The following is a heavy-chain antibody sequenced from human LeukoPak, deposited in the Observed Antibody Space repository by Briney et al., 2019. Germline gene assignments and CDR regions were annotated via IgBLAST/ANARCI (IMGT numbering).Heavy chain of an antibody. J-gene: IGHJ4*02. Sequence: GGSLRLSCAASGFTFSSYGMHWVRQAPGKGLEWVAVIWYDGSNKYYADSVKGRFTISRDNSKNTLYLQMNSLRAEDTAAYYCARDPSGSYDGVSYFDYWGQGTLVTVSS. V-gene: IGHV3-33*01. CDR3: ARDPSGSYDGVSYFDY. CDR1: GFTFSSYG. CDR2: IWYDGSNK. D-gene: IGHD1-26*01.